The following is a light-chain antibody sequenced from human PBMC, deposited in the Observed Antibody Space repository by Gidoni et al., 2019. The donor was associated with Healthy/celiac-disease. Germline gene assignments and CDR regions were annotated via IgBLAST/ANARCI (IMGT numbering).Light chain of an antibody. CDR2: GAS. J-gene: IGKJ2*01. V-gene: IGKV3-20*01. Sequence: EIVLTQSPGTLSLSPGERATHSCRASQSVSSSYLSWYQQKHGQAPRLLIYGASSRATGIPDRFSGSGSGTDFTLTISRLEPEDFAVYYCQQYGSSPPYTFGQGTKLEIK. CDR3: QQYGSSPPYT. CDR1: QSVSSSY.